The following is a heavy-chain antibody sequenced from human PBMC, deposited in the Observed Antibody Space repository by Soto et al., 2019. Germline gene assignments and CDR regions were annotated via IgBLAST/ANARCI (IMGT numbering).Heavy chain of an antibody. Sequence: LRLSCAASGFTFSTYEMHWVRQAPGGGLEWVSGVGTAGDPYYSDSVRGRFTISRENAKNSLFLQMHSLRAGDTAIYYCTRVNSSTSAGMDAWGQGTTVTVSS. J-gene: IGHJ6*02. CDR2: VGTAGDP. CDR1: GFTFSTYE. CDR3: TRVNSSTSAGMDA. D-gene: IGHD3-22*01. V-gene: IGHV3-13*05.